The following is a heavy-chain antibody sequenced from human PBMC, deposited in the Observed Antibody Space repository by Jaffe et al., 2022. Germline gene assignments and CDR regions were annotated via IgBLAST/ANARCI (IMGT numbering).Heavy chain of an antibody. J-gene: IGHJ5*02. CDR3: AREVVRGTNWFDP. D-gene: IGHD3-10*01. CDR2: IYTSGST. V-gene: IGHV4-61*02. Sequence: QVQLQESGPGLVKPSQTLSLTCTVSGGSVSSGSYYWTWIRQPAGKGLEWIGRIYTSGSTNYNPSLKSRVTISVDTSKNQFSLKLSSVTAADTAVYYCAREVVRGTNWFDPWGQGTLVTVSS. CDR1: GGSVSSGSYY.